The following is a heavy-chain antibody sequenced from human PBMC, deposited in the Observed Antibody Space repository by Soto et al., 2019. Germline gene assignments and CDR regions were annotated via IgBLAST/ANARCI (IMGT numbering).Heavy chain of an antibody. V-gene: IGHV4-39*01. CDR2: IYYSGST. CDR3: ARRSDCSGGSCYHRYYYYYYMDV. CDR1: GGSISSSSYY. D-gene: IGHD2-15*01. Sequence: SETLSLTCTVSGGSISSSSYYWGWIRQPPGKGLEWIGSIYYSGSTYYNPSLKSRVTISVDTSKNQFSLKLSSVTAADTAVYYCARRSDCSGGSCYHRYYYYYYMDVWGKGTTVTVSS. J-gene: IGHJ6*03.